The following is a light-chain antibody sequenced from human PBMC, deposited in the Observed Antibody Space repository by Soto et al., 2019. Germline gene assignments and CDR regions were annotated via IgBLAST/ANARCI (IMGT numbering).Light chain of an antibody. Sequence: EIVLTQSPGTLSLSPGERATLSCRTGQSVSSNYLAWYQQKPGQAPRLLIYGASSRATGIPDMFSGSGSGTDFTLTISRLEPEDFAVYYCQQYGSSGRTFGQGTKVDI. CDR3: QQYGSSGRT. CDR2: GAS. J-gene: IGKJ1*01. V-gene: IGKV3-20*01. CDR1: QSVSSNY.